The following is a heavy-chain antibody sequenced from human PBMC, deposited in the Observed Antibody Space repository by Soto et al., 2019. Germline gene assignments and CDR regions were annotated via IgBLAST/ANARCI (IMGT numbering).Heavy chain of an antibody. CDR1: GFTFSSYG. CDR2: IWYDGSNK. Sequence: GGSLRLSCAASGFTFSSYGMHWVRQAPGKGLEWVAVIWYDGSNKYYADSVKGRFTISRDNSKNTLYLQMNSLRAEDTAVYYCAISGGGNSPMLFDYWGQGTLVTVSS. V-gene: IGHV3-33*01. J-gene: IGHJ4*02. D-gene: IGHD2-21*02. CDR3: AISGGGNSPMLFDY.